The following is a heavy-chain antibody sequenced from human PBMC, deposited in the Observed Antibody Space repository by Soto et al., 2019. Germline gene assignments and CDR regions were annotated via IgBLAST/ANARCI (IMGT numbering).Heavy chain of an antibody. CDR2: IYHSGST. V-gene: IGHV4-30-2*01. CDR3: ARVAYYDFWSGYAPDV. D-gene: IGHD3-3*01. CDR1: GGSISSGGYS. Sequence: PWETLSLTCAVSGGSISSGGYSWSWIRQPPGKGLEWIGYIYHSGSTYYNPSLKSRVTISVDRSKNQFSLKLSSVTAADTAVYYCARVAYYDFWSGYAPDVWGQGTTVTVSS. J-gene: IGHJ6*02.